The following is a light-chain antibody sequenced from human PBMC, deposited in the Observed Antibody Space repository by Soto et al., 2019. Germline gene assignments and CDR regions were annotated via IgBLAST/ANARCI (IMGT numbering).Light chain of an antibody. CDR1: QRISNSY. J-gene: IGKJ4*01. V-gene: IGKV3-11*01. CDR3: QQRRNWPRLA. CDR2: DAS. Sequence: EIVLTQSPGTLSLSPGERATLSCRASQRISNSYLAWYQQKPGQAPRLLLYDASNRATGIPARFTGSGSGTDFTLTISSLEPEDFAVYYCQQRRNWPRLAFGGGTKVDIK.